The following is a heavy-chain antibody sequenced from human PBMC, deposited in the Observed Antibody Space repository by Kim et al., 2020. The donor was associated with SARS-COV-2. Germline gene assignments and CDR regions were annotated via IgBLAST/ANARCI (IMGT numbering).Heavy chain of an antibody. CDR3: ARPTSPCNFYGMDV. Sequence: GESLKISCKGSRDTFISYYIAWVRQMPGKGLEWMGIIYPDDSATTYNPSFQGLVTISADQSISTAYLQLTSLKASDSAIYYCARPTSPCNFYGMDVWGQGTTVTVSS. V-gene: IGHV5-51*01. CDR2: IYPDDSAT. CDR1: RDTFISYY. J-gene: IGHJ6*02.